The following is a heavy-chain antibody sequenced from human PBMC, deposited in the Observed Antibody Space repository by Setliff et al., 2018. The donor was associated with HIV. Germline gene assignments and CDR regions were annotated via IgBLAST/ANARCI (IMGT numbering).Heavy chain of an antibody. V-gene: IGHV4-38-2*02. D-gene: IGHD1-7*01. J-gene: IGHJ5*02. CDR1: GYPISSGYY. CDR3: AKDRRGITGSKSCAWFDP. CDR2: IYHSGTT. Sequence: ETLSLTCTVSGYPISSGYYWGWIRQHPGKGLEWIGSIYHSGTTYSNPSLKRRVTISVDTSKNQFSLKLSSATAADTAVYYCAKDRRGITGSKSCAWFDPWGQGTLVTVSS.